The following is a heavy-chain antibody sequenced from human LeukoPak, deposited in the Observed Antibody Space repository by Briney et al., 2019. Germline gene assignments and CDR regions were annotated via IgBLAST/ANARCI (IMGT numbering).Heavy chain of an antibody. CDR2: INAYNGDT. D-gene: IGHD3-10*01. Sequence: GASVKVSCKASGYSFRSYGFSWVRQAPGQGLEWMVWINAYNGDTNYAQKLRGRVTVTTDTSTSTAYMELRSLRSDDTAVYYCARDGPGTWNDYWGQGTLVTVSS. CDR1: GYSFRSYG. J-gene: IGHJ4*02. CDR3: ARDGPGTWNDY. V-gene: IGHV1-18*01.